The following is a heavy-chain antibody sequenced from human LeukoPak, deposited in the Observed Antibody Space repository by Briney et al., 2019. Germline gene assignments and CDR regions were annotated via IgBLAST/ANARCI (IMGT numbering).Heavy chain of an antibody. D-gene: IGHD3-22*01. CDR1: GFTFSSYS. J-gene: IGHJ3*02. CDR3: ARVADYYDSSGPGAFDI. CDR2: ISSSSSYI. V-gene: IGHV3-21*01. Sequence: GGSLRLSCAASGFTFSSYSMNWVRQAPGKGLEWVSSISSSSSYIYYADSVKGRFTISRDNAKNSLYLQMNSLRAEDTAVYYCARVADYYDSSGPGAFDIWGQGTMVTVSS.